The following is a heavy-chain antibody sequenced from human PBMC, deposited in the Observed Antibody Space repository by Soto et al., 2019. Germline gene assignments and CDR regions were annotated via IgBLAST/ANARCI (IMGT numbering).Heavy chain of an antibody. CDR3: TTRGGVVVPAASPFDY. Sequence: GGSLRLSCAASGFTFSNAWMSWVRQAPGKGLEWVGRIKSKTGGGTTDYAAPVKGRFTISRDDSKNTLYLQMNSLKTVDTAVYYCTTRGGVVVPAASPFDYWGQGTLVTVSS. D-gene: IGHD2-2*01. CDR1: GFTFSNAW. V-gene: IGHV3-15*01. CDR2: IKSKTGGGTT. J-gene: IGHJ4*02.